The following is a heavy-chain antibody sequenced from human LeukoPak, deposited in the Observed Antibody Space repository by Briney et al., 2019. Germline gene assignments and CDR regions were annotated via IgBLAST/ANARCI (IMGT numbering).Heavy chain of an antibody. J-gene: IGHJ4*02. CDR3: ARVAGAYYYDSSGYLDH. CDR1: GGSXXSYY. CDR2: IYYSGST. V-gene: IGHV4-59*01. D-gene: IGHD3-22*01. Sequence: GGSXXSYYWSWIRQPPGKGLEWIGYIYYSGSTNYNPSLKSRVTISVDTSKNQFSLKLSSVTAADTAVYYCARVAGAYYYDSSGYLDHWGQGTLVTVSS.